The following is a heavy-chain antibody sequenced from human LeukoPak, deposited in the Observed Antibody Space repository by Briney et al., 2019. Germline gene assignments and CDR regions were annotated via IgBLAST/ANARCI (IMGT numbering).Heavy chain of an antibody. CDR2: VKGDGRTT. CDR3: ATGHSYGYDY. D-gene: IGHD5-18*01. CDR1: GLTFSDFW. V-gene: IGHV3-74*01. J-gene: IGHJ4*02. Sequence: GSLRLSCAASGLTFSDFWMHWVRQPPGKGLVWVALVKGDGRTTIYADSVKGRFPISRDNAKNTLYLQMNSLRADDSGVYYCATGHSYGYDYWGQGVLVTVSS.